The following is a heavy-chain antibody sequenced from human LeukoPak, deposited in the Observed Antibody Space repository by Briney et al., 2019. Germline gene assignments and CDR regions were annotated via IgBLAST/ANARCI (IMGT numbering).Heavy chain of an antibody. J-gene: IGHJ6*02. Sequence: PGGSLRLSCAASGFIARNVWMSWVRQAPGKGLEWVARIKSKTDGGTTDYTAPVKGRFSISGDDSKNTVYLQMSSLKTEDTAVYYCSTWAGAAWGQGTTVTLSS. CDR1: GFIARNVW. D-gene: IGHD3-10*01. CDR2: IKSKTDGGTT. V-gene: IGHV3-15*01. CDR3: STWAGAA.